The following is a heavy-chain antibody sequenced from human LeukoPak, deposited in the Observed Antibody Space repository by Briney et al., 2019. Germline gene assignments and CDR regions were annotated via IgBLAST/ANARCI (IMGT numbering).Heavy chain of an antibody. Sequence: GGSLRLSCTASGFTFSIYSMSWVRQAPGKGLEWVSAISGSGGRTYYADSVKGRFTISRDNSKNTLYLQMNSLRVEDTAVFHCAKSPGSGSYHAFDIWGQGTMVIVSS. CDR2: ISGSGGRT. CDR1: GFTFSIYS. D-gene: IGHD1-26*01. V-gene: IGHV3-23*01. CDR3: AKSPGSGSYHAFDI. J-gene: IGHJ3*02.